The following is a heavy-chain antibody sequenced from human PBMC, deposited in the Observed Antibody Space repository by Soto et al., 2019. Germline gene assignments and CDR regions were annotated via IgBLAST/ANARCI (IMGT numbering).Heavy chain of an antibody. V-gene: IGHV4-34*01. CDR1: SGSFSGYY. CDR2: INRSGST. J-gene: IGHJ4*02. Sequence: QVQLQQWGAGLLKPSETLSLTCAVYSGSFSGYYWSWIRQPPGKGLEWIGEINRSGSTNYNPSLKSRVTMSVDTFKNQFSLKVTSVTAADTAVYYCARGGDYEGWGQGTLVIVSS. CDR3: ARGGDYEG. D-gene: IGHD4-17*01.